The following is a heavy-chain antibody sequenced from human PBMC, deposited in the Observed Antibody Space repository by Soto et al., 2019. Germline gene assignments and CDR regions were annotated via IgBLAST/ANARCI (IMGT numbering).Heavy chain of an antibody. V-gene: IGHV1-46*03. D-gene: IGHD6-19*01. CDR1: GYTFTSYY. CDR3: ARDPRSRPYIAVERLVPLLAEYFPH. CDR2: INPSGGST. J-gene: IGHJ1*01. Sequence: ASGKVSCKASGYTFTSYYMHWVRQAPGQGLEWMGIINPSGGSTSYAQKFQGRVTMTRDTSTSTVYMELSSLRSEDTAVYYCARDPRSRPYIAVERLVPLLAEYFPHRGQRTLVTV.